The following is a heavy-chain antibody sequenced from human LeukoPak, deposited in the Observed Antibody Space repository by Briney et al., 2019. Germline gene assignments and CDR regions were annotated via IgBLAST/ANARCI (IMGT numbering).Heavy chain of an antibody. D-gene: IGHD5-18*01. J-gene: IGHJ4*02. CDR1: GSTFSSHA. V-gene: IGHV3-23*01. CDR2: ISGSGGST. CDR3: ANGIRLIHPFDY. Sequence: GGSLRLSCAASGSTFSSHAMSWVRQAPGKGLEWVSAISGSGGSTYYADSVKGRFTISRDNSKNTLYLQMNSLRAEDTAVYYCANGIRLIHPFDYWGQGTLVTVSS.